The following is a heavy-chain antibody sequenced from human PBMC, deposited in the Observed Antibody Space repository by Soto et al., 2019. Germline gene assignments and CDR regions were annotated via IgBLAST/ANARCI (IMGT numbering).Heavy chain of an antibody. V-gene: IGHV2-5*01. Sequence: QITLKESGPTLVKPTPTLTLNCSFAGSSRTTTGVGVGWIRQPPGKALEWLAVIYWNDEEYYNPSLRGRVTIAMDTSKHQVVLTVANMDPVDTGTYYCARRVMSLTNYCDPWGQGTLVTVSS. J-gene: IGHJ5*02. CDR3: ARRVMSLTNYCDP. CDR2: IYWNDEE. D-gene: IGHD2-21*01. CDR1: GSSRTTTGVG.